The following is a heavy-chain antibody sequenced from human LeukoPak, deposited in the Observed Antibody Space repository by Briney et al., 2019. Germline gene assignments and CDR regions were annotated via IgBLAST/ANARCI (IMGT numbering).Heavy chain of an antibody. CDR3: ARDYCSGGSCYSGGDNWFDP. Sequence: PSETLSLTCTVSGGSISSSSYYWGWIRQPPGKGLEWIGSIYYSGSTYYNPSLKSRVTISVDTSKNQFSLKLSSVTAADAAVYYCARDYCSGGSCYSGGDNWFDPWGQGTLVTVSS. CDR1: GGSISSSSYY. V-gene: IGHV4-39*07. CDR2: IYYSGST. J-gene: IGHJ5*02. D-gene: IGHD2-15*01.